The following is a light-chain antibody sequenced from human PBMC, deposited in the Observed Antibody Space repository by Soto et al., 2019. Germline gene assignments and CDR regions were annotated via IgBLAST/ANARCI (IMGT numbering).Light chain of an antibody. Sequence: EIVMTQSPATLSVSPGERATLSCRASQSVSSDLAWYHQKPGQAPRLLIYGASTRATGIPARFSGSGSGTELTLTINSLQSEDFAVYYCQQYNNWPRTFGKGTKVEIK. CDR3: QQYNNWPRT. CDR2: GAS. J-gene: IGKJ1*01. CDR1: QSVSSD. V-gene: IGKV3-15*01.